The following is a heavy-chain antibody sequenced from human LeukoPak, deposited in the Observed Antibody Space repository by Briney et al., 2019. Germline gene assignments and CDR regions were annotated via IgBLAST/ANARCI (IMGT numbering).Heavy chain of an antibody. CDR3: YSIGSPRRFDY. J-gene: IGHJ4*02. CDR1: GFTFSSYS. CDR2: ISSSSSYI. Sequence: GGSLRLSXAASGFTFSSYSMNWVRQAPGKGLEWVSSISSSSSYIYYADSVKGRFTISRDNAKNSLYLQMNSLRVEDTAVYYCYSIGSPRRFDYWGQGTLVTVSS. D-gene: IGHD2-15*01. V-gene: IGHV3-21*01.